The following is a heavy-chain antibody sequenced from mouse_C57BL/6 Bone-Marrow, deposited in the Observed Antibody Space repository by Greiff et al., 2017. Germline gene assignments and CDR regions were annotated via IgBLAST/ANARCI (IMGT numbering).Heavy chain of an antibody. D-gene: IGHD1-1*01. V-gene: IGHV1-15*01. CDR2: IDPETGGT. J-gene: IGHJ4*01. CDR1: GYTFTDYE. Sequence: QVQLQQSGAELVRPGASVTLSCTASGYTFTDYEMHWVKQTPVHGLEWIGAIDPETGGTAYHQKFKGKAILTADKSSSTAYMELRSLTSEDSAVYYCTREDGSSPHYYAMDDWGKGTSVTVSS. CDR3: TREDGSSPHYYAMDD.